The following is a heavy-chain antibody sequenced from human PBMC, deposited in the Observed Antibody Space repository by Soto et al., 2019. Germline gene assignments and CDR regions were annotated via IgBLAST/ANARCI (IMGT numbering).Heavy chain of an antibody. J-gene: IGHJ6*03. CDR2: IYYSGST. CDR3: ARETVTTTSDYYYYMDV. CDR1: GGSISSYY. Sequence: SETLSLTCTVSGGSISSYYWSWIRQPPGKGLEWIGYIYYSGSTNYNPSLKSRVTISVDTSKNQFSLKLSSVTAADTAVYYCARETVTTTSDYYYYMDVWGKGTTVTVSS. D-gene: IGHD4-4*01. V-gene: IGHV4-59*12.